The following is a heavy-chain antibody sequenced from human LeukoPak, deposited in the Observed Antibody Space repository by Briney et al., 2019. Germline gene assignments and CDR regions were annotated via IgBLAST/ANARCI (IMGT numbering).Heavy chain of an antibody. CDR2: INHSGST. CDR1: GGSSSGYY. Sequence: SETLSLTCAVYGGSSSGYYWSWIRQPPGKGLEWIGEINHSGSTNYNPSLKSRVTISVDTSKNQFSLKLSSVTAADTAVYYCARGRIAAATPRYGYWGQGTLVTVSS. V-gene: IGHV4-34*01. D-gene: IGHD6-13*01. J-gene: IGHJ4*02. CDR3: ARGRIAAATPRYGY.